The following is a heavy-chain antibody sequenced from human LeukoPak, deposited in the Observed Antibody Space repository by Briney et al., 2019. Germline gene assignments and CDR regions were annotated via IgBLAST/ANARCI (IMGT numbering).Heavy chain of an antibody. J-gene: IGHJ4*02. Sequence: GGSLRLSCATSGFTFTDYAMNWVRQAPGKGLEWVSAISGSGGSTYYADSVKGRFTISRDNSKNTLYLQMNSLRAEDTAVYYCAKDLPKYSSSPAIDYWGQGTLVTVSS. CDR1: GFTFTDYA. V-gene: IGHV3-23*01. CDR3: AKDLPKYSSSPAIDY. D-gene: IGHD6-6*01. CDR2: ISGSGGST.